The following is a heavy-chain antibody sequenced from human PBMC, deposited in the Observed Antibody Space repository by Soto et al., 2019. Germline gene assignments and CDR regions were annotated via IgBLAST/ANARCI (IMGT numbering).Heavy chain of an antibody. V-gene: IGHV2-5*01. J-gene: IGHJ5*02. Sequence: QITLRESGPTLVKPTQTLTLTCSFSGFSLTTVAVAVGWIRQPPGRALEWVALLYGNGDKYYNPSLNNRLTITQDTAKNQVVLTMTNMDPVDTATYYCTHRRNSCSGGTCLVWFDPWGQGTLVTVSS. D-gene: IGHD2-15*01. CDR3: THRRNSCSGGTCLVWFDP. CDR2: LYGNGDK. CDR1: GFSLTTVAVA.